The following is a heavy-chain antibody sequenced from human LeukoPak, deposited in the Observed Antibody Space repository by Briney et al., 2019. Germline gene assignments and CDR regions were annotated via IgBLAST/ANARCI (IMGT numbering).Heavy chain of an antibody. CDR1: GSRFTSYW. CDR3: ARSDDLGWFDP. V-gene: IGHV5-51*01. J-gene: IGHJ5*02. CDR2: IYPGDSDT. Sequence: GAPLQISCKGSGSRFTSYWIGWGRQLPGKGLEWMGIIYPGDSDTRYSPSFQGQVTISADKSISTAYLQWSSLKASDTAMYYCARSDDLGWFDPWGQGTLVTVSS. D-gene: IGHD3-16*01.